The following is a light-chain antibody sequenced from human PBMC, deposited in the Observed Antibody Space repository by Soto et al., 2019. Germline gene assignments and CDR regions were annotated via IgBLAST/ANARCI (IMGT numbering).Light chain of an antibody. CDR3: SSHAGSNNLGV. CDR2: EVS. CDR1: SSDVGGYNY. Sequence: QSALTQPPSASGSPGQSVTISCTGTSSDVGGYNYVSWYQQHPGKAPKLMIYEVSKRPSGLPDRFSGSKSGNTASLTVSGLQAEDEADYSCSSHAGSNNLGVFGGGTKLTVL. V-gene: IGLV2-8*01. J-gene: IGLJ2*01.